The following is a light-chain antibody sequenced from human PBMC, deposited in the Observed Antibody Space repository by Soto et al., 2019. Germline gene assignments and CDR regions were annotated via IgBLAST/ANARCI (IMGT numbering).Light chain of an antibody. CDR2: LEASGGY. V-gene: IGLV4-60*02. CDR3: ETWDTNTWV. Sequence: QSVLTQSSSASASLGSSVKLTCTLSSGHSSYIIAWHQQQPGKAPRYLMKLEASGGYDKGSGVPDRFSGSSSGADRYLTISTLQFEDEADYFCETWDTNTWVFGGGTKLTVL. CDR1: SGHSSYI. J-gene: IGLJ3*02.